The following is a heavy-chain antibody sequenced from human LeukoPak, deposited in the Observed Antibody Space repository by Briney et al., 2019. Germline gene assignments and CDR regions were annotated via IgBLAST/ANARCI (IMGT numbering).Heavy chain of an antibody. D-gene: IGHD3-10*02. CDR1: GFTFMSYS. J-gene: IGHJ6*04. V-gene: IGHV3-48*04. CDR2: ISSNGSTI. Sequence: PGGSLRLSCAASGFTFMSYSMNWVRQAPGKGLEWVSYISSNGSTIYYADSVKGRFTISRDNAKNSLYLQMNSLRAEDTAVYYCAELGITMIGGVWGKGTTVTISS. CDR3: AELGITMIGGV.